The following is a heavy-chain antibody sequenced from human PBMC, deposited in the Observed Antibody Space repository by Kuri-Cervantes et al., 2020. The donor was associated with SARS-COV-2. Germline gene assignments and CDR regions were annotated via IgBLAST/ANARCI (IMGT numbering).Heavy chain of an antibody. J-gene: IGHJ6*03. V-gene: IGHV1-2*02. CDR3: ARGVTIFGVVSYYYYMDV. D-gene: IGHD3-3*01. Sequence: ASVKVSCKASGYTFTGYYMHWVRQAPGQGLEWMGWINPNSGGTNYAQKFQGRVTMTRDTSNSTAYMELSRLRSDDTAVYYCARGVTIFGVVSYYYYMDVWGKGTTVTVSS. CDR2: INPNSGGT. CDR1: GYTFTGYY.